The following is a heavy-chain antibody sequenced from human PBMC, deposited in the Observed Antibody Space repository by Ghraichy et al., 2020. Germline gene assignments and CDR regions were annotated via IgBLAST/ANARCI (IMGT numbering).Heavy chain of an antibody. D-gene: IGHD5-18*01. CDR1: GGSFSGYY. CDR2: INHSGST. Sequence: SETLSLTCAVYGGSFSGYYWSWIRQPPGKGLEWIGEINHSGSTNYNPSLKSRVTISVDTCKNQFSLKLSSVTAADTAVYYCARLGYSYGYRWGQGTLVTVSS. V-gene: IGHV4-34*01. CDR3: ARLGYSYGYR. J-gene: IGHJ4*02.